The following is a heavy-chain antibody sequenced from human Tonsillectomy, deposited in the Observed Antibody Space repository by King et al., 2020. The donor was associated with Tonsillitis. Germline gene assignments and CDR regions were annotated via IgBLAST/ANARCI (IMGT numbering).Heavy chain of an antibody. V-gene: IGHV4-61*01. CDR3: ARDLYSSGWYYFDY. CDR2: IYYSGST. D-gene: IGHD6-19*01. J-gene: IGHJ4*02. Sequence: QLQESGPGLVKPSETLSLTCTVSGGSVSSGSYYWSWIRQPPGKGLEWIGYIYYSGSTNYNPSLKGRVTISVDTSKNQFSLKLNSVTAADTAVYYCARDLYSSGWYYFDYWGQGTLVTVSS. CDR1: GGSVSSGSYY.